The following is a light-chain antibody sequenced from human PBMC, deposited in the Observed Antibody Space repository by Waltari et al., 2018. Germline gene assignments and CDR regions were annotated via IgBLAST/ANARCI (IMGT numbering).Light chain of an antibody. J-gene: IGLJ2*01. CDR3: NSRDSSGSHVV. CDR2: ATN. CDR1: SPRYYF. Sequence: SSELTQDPAVSVALGQTVRITCQGDSPRYYFSSWYQQRPGQAPVLVIYATNKRPPGVPDRFSGSSSGNTASLTITGAQADDEADYFCNSRDSSGSHVVFGGGTKLTVL. V-gene: IGLV3-19*01.